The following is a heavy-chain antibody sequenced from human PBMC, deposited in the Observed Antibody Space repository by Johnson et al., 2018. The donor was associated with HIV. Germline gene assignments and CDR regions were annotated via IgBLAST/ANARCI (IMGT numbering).Heavy chain of an antibody. V-gene: IGHV3-7*01. Sequence: VQLVESGGGLVQPGGSLRLSCAASGFTFSSYWMSWVRQAPGKGLEWVANIKPDGREKYYVGSVKGRFTISRDNAKNSLYLQMNSLRAEDTAVYYCARTVRRYSSSWYSAFDIWGQGTMVTVSS. CDR1: GFTFSSYW. CDR2: IKPDGREK. CDR3: ARTVRRYSSSWYSAFDI. D-gene: IGHD6-13*01. J-gene: IGHJ3*02.